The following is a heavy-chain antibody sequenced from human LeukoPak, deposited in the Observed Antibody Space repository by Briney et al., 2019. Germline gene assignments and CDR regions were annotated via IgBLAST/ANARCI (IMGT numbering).Heavy chain of an antibody. V-gene: IGHV4-34*01. CDR3: AIANHDYGDYDPFDY. CDR1: GGSFSGYY. J-gene: IGHJ4*02. Sequence: SETLSLTCAVYGGSFSGYYWTWIRQPPGKGLEWIGEINHSGTTNYNPSLKSRVTISVDTSKNQFSLKLSSVTAADTAVYHCAIANHDYGDYDPFDYWGQGTLVTVSS. CDR2: INHSGTT. D-gene: IGHD4-17*01.